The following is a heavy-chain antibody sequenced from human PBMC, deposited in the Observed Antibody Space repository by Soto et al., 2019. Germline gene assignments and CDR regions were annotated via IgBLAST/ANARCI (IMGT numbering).Heavy chain of an antibody. J-gene: IGHJ4*02. CDR3: ALALGPTTGLDY. CDR1: GASTASHYH. CDR2: IFNSGTT. D-gene: IGHD1-26*01. V-gene: IGHV4-31*02. Sequence: QVQLQESGPGLVKPSQTLSLTCSVSGASTASHYHWTWIRQPPGKGLEWMVYIFNSGTTFYNPSLTSRLSISMDTSVNHFSLELRSVTAADTAVYYCALALGPTTGLDYWGQGTLVSVSS.